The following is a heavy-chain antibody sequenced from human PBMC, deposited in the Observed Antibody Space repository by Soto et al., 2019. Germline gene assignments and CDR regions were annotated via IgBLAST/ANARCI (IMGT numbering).Heavy chain of an antibody. CDR2: IYYSGST. Sequence: LQLQESGPGLVKPSETLSLTCPVSGGSISSSSYYWGWIRQPPGKGLEWIGSIYYSGSTYYNPSLKSRVTISVDTSKNQFSLKLSSVTAADTAVYYCARHRHSSGWYYFDYWGQGTLVTVAS. D-gene: IGHD6-19*01. CDR3: ARHRHSSGWYYFDY. CDR1: GGSISSSSYY. J-gene: IGHJ4*02. V-gene: IGHV4-39*01.